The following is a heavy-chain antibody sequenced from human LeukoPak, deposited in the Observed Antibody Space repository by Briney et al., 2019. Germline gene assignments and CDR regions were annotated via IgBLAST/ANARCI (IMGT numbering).Heavy chain of an antibody. V-gene: IGHV4-38-2*01. CDR3: ARYYYSNYPNWFDP. D-gene: IGHD4-11*01. CDR2: IYHSGST. J-gene: IGHJ5*02. CDR1: GYSISSGYY. Sequence: SETLSLTCAVSGYSISSGYYWGWIRQPPGKGLEWIGSIYHSGSTYYNPSLKSRVTISVDTSKNQFSLKLSSVTAADTAVYYCARYYYSNYPNWFDPWGQGTLVTVSS.